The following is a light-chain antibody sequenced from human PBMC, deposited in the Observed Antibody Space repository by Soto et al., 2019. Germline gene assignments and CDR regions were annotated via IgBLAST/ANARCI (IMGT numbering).Light chain of an antibody. J-gene: IGKJ4*01. CDR1: QSFSSN. Sequence: EIVMTQSPATLSVSPGERATLSCRASQSFSSNLACYQQKPGQAPRLLIYGASTRATGIPARFSGSGSGTECTLTISSLQSEDFAVYYCQQYNNWPPLTFGGGTKVEIK. V-gene: IGKV3-15*01. CDR3: QQYNNWPPLT. CDR2: GAS.